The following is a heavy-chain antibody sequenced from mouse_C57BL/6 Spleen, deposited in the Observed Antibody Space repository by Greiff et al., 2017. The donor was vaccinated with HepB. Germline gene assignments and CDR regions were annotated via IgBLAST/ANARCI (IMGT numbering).Heavy chain of an antibody. CDR3: ARVVELCLYAMDY. Sequence: EVQLQESGPGPVKPSQSLSLTCSVTGYSITSGYYWNWIRQFPGNKLEWMGYISYDGSNNYNPSLKNRISITRDTSKNQFFLKLNSLTTEDTSTYYSARVVELCLYAMDYWGQGTSVTVSS. CDR2: ISYDGSN. CDR1: GYSITSGYY. D-gene: IGHD4-1*01. V-gene: IGHV3-6*01. J-gene: IGHJ4*01.